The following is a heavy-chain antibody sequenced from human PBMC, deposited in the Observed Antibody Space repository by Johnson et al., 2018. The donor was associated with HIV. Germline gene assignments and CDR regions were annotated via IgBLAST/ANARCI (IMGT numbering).Heavy chain of an antibody. CDR2: ISTSGTTI. J-gene: IGHJ3*02. V-gene: IGHV3-48*03. CDR1: GFTFSNYY. Sequence: VQLVESGGGLVKPGGSLRLSCTASGFTFSNYYMNWVRQAPGKGLEWISHISTSGTTIYYADSVKGRFTISRDNSKRSVFLQMNSLRAEDTAVYYCARGTLAAFDIWGQGTMVTVSS. CDR3: ARGTLAAFDI. D-gene: IGHD2-2*01.